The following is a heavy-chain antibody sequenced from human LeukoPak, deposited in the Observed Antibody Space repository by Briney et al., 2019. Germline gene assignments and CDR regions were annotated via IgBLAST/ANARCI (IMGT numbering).Heavy chain of an antibody. Sequence: PGGSLRLSCAASGFTFSSYSMNWVRQAPGKGLEWVSSISSSSSYIYYADSVKGRFTISRDNAKNSLYLQMNSLRAEDTAVYYCARGLWFGELLWAFDIWGQGTMVTVSS. CDR2: ISSSSSYI. CDR1: GFTFSSYS. J-gene: IGHJ3*02. V-gene: IGHV3-21*01. D-gene: IGHD3-10*01. CDR3: ARGLWFGELLWAFDI.